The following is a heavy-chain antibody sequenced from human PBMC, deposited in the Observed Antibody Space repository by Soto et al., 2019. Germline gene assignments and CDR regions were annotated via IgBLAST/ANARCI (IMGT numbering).Heavy chain of an antibody. Sequence: EAQLLESGGGLVRPGGSLRLSCVASGFPFSTSAMSWVRQAPGKGLEWVSALTPSGGETYYADSVKGRFTISRDNSMNALYLQMTSLRIEDTAVYYCAHPRGYGVFDAYDIWGQGTMVTVSS. CDR1: GFPFSTSA. CDR3: AHPRGYGVFDAYDI. D-gene: IGHD4-17*01. CDR2: LTPSGGET. J-gene: IGHJ3*02. V-gene: IGHV3-23*01.